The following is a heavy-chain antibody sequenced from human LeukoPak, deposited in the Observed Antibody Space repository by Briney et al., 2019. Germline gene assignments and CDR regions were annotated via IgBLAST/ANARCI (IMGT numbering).Heavy chain of an antibody. CDR1: GYTFTSYG. J-gene: IGHJ4*02. CDR2: ISAYNGNT. Sequence: GASVKVSCKASGYTFTSYGISWVRQAPGQGLEWMGWISAYNGNTNYAQKLQGRVTMTTDTSTSTAYMELRSLRSDDTAVYYCARTYYYDSSGYLTTSYYFDYWGQGTLVTVSP. V-gene: IGHV1-18*01. D-gene: IGHD3-22*01. CDR3: ARTYYYDSSGYLTTSYYFDY.